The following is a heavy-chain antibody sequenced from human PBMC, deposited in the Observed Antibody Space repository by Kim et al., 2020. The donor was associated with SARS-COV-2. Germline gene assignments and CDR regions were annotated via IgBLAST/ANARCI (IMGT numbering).Heavy chain of an antibody. V-gene: IGHV4-34*01. CDR2: INHSGST. Sequence: SETLSLTCAVYGGSFSGYYWSWIRQPPGKGLEWIGEINHSGSTNYNPSLKSRVTISVDTSKNQFSLKLSSVTAADTAVYYCAREEAFYDFWSGRSPCDAFDIWGQGTMVTVSS. D-gene: IGHD3-3*01. CDR1: GGSFSGYY. J-gene: IGHJ3*02. CDR3: AREEAFYDFWSGRSPCDAFDI.